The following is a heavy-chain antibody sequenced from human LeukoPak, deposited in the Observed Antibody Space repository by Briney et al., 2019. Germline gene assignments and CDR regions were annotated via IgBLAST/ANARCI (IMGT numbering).Heavy chain of an antibody. CDR2: VNLQGST. V-gene: IGHV4-4*02. Sequence: SETLSLTCTVSGGSISNTNWLTWVRQPPGKGLEWIGEVNLQGSTNYNPSLKSRVAILEDKSENHISLKLTSVTAAHTAVYYCAREGGPYRPLDYSGQGTLVTVAS. J-gene: IGHJ4*02. CDR3: AREGGPYRPLDY. CDR1: GGSISNTNW.